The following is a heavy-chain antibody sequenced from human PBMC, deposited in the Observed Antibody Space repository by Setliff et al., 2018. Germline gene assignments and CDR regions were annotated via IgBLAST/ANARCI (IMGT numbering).Heavy chain of an antibody. J-gene: IGHJ6*02. Sequence: SETLSLTCAVSGYSISSGYYWGWIRQPPGKGLEWIGSIYHSGSTYYNPSLKSRVTISVDTSKNQFSLKLSSVTAADTAVYYCARSGSSWYSGPRGYYYYGTDVWGQGTTVTVSS. CDR2: IYHSGST. D-gene: IGHD6-13*01. CDR3: ARSGSSWYSGPRGYYYYGTDV. CDR1: GYSISSGYY. V-gene: IGHV4-38-2*01.